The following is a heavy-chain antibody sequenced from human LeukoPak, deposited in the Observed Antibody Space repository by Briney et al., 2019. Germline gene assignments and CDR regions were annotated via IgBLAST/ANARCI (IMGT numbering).Heavy chain of an antibody. V-gene: IGHV3-23*01. J-gene: IGHJ4*02. CDR3: AKGFGSITMIVVVITPDY. Sequence: GGSLRLSRAASGFTFSSYAMSWVRQAPGKGLEWVSAISGSGGSTYYADSVKGRFTISRDNSKNTLYLQMNSLRAEDTAVYYCAKGFGSITMIVVVITPDYWGQGTLVTVSS. CDR1: GFTFSSYA. D-gene: IGHD3-22*01. CDR2: ISGSGGST.